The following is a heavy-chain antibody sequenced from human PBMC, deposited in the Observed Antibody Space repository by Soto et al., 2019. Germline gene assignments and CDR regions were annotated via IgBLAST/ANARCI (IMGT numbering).Heavy chain of an antibody. CDR2: ITASGGRT. CDR3: AIDPRYADSVRWFDS. J-gene: IGHJ5*01. Sequence: VGSLRLSCTASGFTFSSYAMTWVRQAPWRGLEGVSGITASGGRTFYADSVKGRFTSSRDNSRSTLYLQMNSLRAEDTAVYYCAIDPRYADSVRWFDSCGQGTLVTVST. V-gene: IGHV3-23*01. D-gene: IGHD3-9*01. CDR1: GFTFSSYA.